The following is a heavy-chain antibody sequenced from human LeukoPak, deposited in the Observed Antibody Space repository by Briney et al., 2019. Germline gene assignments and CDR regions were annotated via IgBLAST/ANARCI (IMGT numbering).Heavy chain of an antibody. CDR1: GFTFTTYW. V-gene: IGHV3-7*01. Sequence: GESLRLSCAASGFTFTTYWMSWVRQAPGKGLEWVANIKQDGTEKYYVDSVKGRFTISRDNAKNSLYLQTNSLRVEDTAVYYCAKVAKYYYGSETYYFFEHWGQGTPVTASS. J-gene: IGHJ4*02. CDR3: AKVAKYYYGSETYYFFEH. D-gene: IGHD3-10*01. CDR2: IKQDGTEK.